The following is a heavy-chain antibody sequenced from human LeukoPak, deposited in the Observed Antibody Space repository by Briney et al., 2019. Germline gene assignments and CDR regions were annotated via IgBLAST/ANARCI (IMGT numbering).Heavy chain of an antibody. D-gene: IGHD3-10*01. J-gene: IGHJ4*02. CDR2: ISSSGSTI. Sequence: PGGSLRLSCAASGFTFSIYSMNWVRQAPGKGLEWVSYISSSGSTIYYADSVKGRFTISRDNAKNSLYLQMNSLRAEDTAVYYCARKYYYGSGSYYGYWGQGTLVTVSS. CDR3: ARKYYYGSGSYYGY. V-gene: IGHV3-48*04. CDR1: GFTFSIYS.